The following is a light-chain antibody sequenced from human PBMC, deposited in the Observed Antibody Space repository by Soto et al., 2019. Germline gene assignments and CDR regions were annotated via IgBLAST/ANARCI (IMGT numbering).Light chain of an antibody. Sequence: DIQMTQSPSSLSASVGDRVTITCQASLDIITLLNWYQEKPGQTPKLLIFDASNLEVGVPSRFSGGGSGTHFTLTITSLQAEDVATYYCQQYENLPITFGQGTRLEIK. CDR1: LDIITL. CDR3: QQYENLPIT. CDR2: DAS. V-gene: IGKV1-33*01. J-gene: IGKJ5*01.